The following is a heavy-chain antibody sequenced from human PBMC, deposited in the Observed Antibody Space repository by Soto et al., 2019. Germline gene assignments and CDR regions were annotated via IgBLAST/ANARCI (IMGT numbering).Heavy chain of an antibody. D-gene: IGHD2-21*02. CDR3: AKVVYCGGDCYVSAFDI. J-gene: IGHJ3*02. CDR1: GFNFRSYA. V-gene: IGHV3-23*01. Sequence: GGSLRLCCAASGFNFRSYAMSWVRQAPGKGLEWVSAIRGSGGSTYYADSVKGRFTISRDNSKNTLYLQMNSLRAEDTAVYYCAKVVYCGGDCYVSAFDIWGQGTMVTVSS. CDR2: IRGSGGST.